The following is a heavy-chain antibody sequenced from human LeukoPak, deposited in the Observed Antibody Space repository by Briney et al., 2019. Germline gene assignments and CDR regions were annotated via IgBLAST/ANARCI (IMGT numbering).Heavy chain of an antibody. J-gene: IGHJ6*03. CDR1: GITFSDYA. CDR2: ISHDASNK. V-gene: IGHV3-30*01. D-gene: IGHD2-15*01. Sequence: GGSLRLSCAASGITFSDYAIHWVRRAPGKGLEWVAVISHDASNKYYGDSVKGRFTISRDNSKNTLYLQMNSLRVEDTAVYYCSRGGGRHVWHYYMDVWGTGTTVTVSS. CDR3: SRGGGRHVWHYYMDV.